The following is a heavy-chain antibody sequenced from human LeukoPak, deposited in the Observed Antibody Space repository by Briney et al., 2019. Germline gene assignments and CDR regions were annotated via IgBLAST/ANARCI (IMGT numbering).Heavy chain of an antibody. V-gene: IGHV3-23*01. Sequence: GGSLRLSCAASGFTFSSYAMSWVRQAPGKGLEWVSAISGSGGSTYYADSVKGRFTISRDNSKNTLYLQMNSLRAEDTAVYYCAKTSVCGYSYGDSHDAFDIWGQGTMVTVSS. D-gene: IGHD5-18*01. CDR2: ISGSGGST. J-gene: IGHJ3*02. CDR3: AKTSVCGYSYGDSHDAFDI. CDR1: GFTFSSYA.